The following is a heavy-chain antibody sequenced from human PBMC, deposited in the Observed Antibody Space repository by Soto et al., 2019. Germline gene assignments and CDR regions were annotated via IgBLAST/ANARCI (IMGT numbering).Heavy chain of an antibody. D-gene: IGHD3-10*01. CDR3: ARAGVYYGMDV. V-gene: IGHV1-2*04. J-gene: IGHJ6*02. CDR1: GYTFTGYY. CDR2: INIKSGDT. Sequence: ASVKVSCKASGYTFTGYYMRWVRQAPGQGLEWLGWINIKSGDTAYAQSFQDWVTMTRDTSINTAYMELSRLRSDDTAVYYCARAGVYYGMDVWGQGTTVTVSS.